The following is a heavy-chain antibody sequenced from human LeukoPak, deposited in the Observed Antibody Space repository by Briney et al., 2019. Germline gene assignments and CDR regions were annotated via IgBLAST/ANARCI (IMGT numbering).Heavy chain of an antibody. CDR1: GFTFSTYS. V-gene: IGHV3-48*02. D-gene: IGHD1-26*01. Sequence: GGSLRLSCAASGFTFSTYSMCWVRQAPGKGLEWISYISSSSRTIYYADSVKGRFTISRDNAKNSLFLQMNSLIDKDTAVYYCARVSGSPIIFVSWGQGTLVTVSS. CDR3: ARVSGSPIIFVS. J-gene: IGHJ4*02. CDR2: ISSSSRTI.